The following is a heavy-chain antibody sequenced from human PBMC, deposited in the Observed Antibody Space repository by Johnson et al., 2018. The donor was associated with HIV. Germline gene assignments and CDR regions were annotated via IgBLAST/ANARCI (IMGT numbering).Heavy chain of an antibody. CDR1: GFTFSSYG. CDR3: AKARSLLDYGGFDAFDI. CDR2: ISYDGSDK. V-gene: IGHV3-30-3*01. Sequence: QVQLVESGGGVVQSGRSLRLSCAASGFTFSSYGMHCVRQAPAKGLEWVAVISYDGSDKDYAGSVKGRFTISRDNSKNTLCLHINSLRPEDTAMYYCAKARSLLDYGGFDAFDIWGQGTMVTVSS. J-gene: IGHJ3*02. D-gene: IGHD4-23*01.